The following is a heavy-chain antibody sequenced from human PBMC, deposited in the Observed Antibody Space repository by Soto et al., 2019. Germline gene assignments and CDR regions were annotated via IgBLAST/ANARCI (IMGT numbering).Heavy chain of an antibody. Sequence: SVKVSCKASGGTFSSYAISWVRQAPGQGLEWMGGIIPIFGTANYAQKFQGRVTITADESTSTAYMELSSLRSDDTAVYYCARDPQIGYCSGGSCYSSYFQHWGQGTLVTVSS. D-gene: IGHD2-15*01. CDR1: GGTFSSYA. CDR3: ARDPQIGYCSGGSCYSSYFQH. J-gene: IGHJ1*01. V-gene: IGHV1-69*13. CDR2: IIPIFGTA.